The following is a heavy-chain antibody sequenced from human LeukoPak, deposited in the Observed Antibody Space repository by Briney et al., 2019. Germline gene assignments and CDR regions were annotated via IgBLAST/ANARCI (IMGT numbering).Heavy chain of an antibody. CDR2: IYYSGST. Sequence: SETLSLTCTVSGGSISNSSSYWGWIRQPPGKGLEWIGSIYYSGSTYYNPSLKSRVTISVDTSKNQFSLKLSSVTAADTAVYYCARDFPMVRGGGYYYYMDVWGKGTTVTISS. V-gene: IGHV4-39*07. CDR3: ARDFPMVRGGGYYYYMDV. D-gene: IGHD3-10*01. CDR1: GGSISNSSSY. J-gene: IGHJ6*03.